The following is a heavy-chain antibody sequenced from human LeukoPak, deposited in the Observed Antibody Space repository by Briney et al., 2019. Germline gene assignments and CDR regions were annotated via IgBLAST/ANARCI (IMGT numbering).Heavy chain of an antibody. CDR1: GYSISSGYY. V-gene: IGHV4-38-2*02. Sequence: SETLSLTCTVSGYSISSGYYWGWIRQPPGKGLEWIGSIYHSGSTYYNPSLKSRVTISVDKSKNQFSLKLSSVTAADTAVYYCARDNRKQLGVGWFDPWGQGTLVTVSS. CDR2: IYHSGST. J-gene: IGHJ5*02. CDR3: ARDNRKQLGVGWFDP. D-gene: IGHD6-6*01.